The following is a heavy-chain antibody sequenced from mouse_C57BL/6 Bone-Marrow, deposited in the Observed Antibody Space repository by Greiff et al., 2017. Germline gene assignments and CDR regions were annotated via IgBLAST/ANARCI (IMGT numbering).Heavy chain of an antibody. CDR3: ARDGTWFAY. CDR2: IDPSGSYT. J-gene: IGHJ3*01. D-gene: IGHD3-3*01. Sequence: QVQLQQPGAELVKPGASVKLSCKASGYTFTSYWMPWVKQRPGQGLEWIGEIDPSGSYTNYNQKFKSKATLTVDTSSSTAYMQLSSLTSEDSAVYYGARDGTWFAYWGQGTLVTVSA. CDR1: GYTFTSYW. V-gene: IGHV1-50*01.